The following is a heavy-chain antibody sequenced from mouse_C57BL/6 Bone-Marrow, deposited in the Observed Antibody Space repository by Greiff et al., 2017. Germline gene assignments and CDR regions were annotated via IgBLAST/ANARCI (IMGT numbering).Heavy chain of an antibody. CDR1: GYTFTNYW. V-gene: IGHV1-63*01. Sequence: QVQLQQSGAELVRPGTSVKMSCKASGYTFTNYWIGWAKQRPGHGLEWIGEILPGSGSTNYNEKFKGKATFTADTSSNTAYMQLSSLTTEDSAIYYCARYYYSSSYLYWYFDVWGTGTTVTVSS. CDR3: ARYYYSSSYLYWYFDV. J-gene: IGHJ1*03. D-gene: IGHD1-1*01. CDR2: ILPGSGST.